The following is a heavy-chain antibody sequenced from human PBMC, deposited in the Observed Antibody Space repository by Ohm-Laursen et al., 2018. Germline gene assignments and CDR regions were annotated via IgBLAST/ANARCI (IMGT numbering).Heavy chain of an antibody. Sequence: SLRLSCAASGFTFSKYWMHWVRQGPGKGVVWVSRADSGGSATSYADSVKGRFTISRDNAKNTLYLQMNSLRAEDTAVYYCARGSLNGLDVWGQGTTVTVSS. J-gene: IGHJ6*02. CDR1: GFTFSKYW. D-gene: IGHD3-10*01. V-gene: IGHV3-74*01. CDR3: ARGSLNGLDV. CDR2: ADSGGSAT.